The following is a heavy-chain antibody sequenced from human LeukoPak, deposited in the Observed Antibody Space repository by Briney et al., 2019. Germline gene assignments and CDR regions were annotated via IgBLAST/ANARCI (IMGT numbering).Heavy chain of an antibody. J-gene: IGHJ6*02. CDR1: GFTFSSYA. D-gene: IGHD4-17*01. Sequence: GGSLRLSCAASGFTFSSYAMSWVRQAPGKGLEWVSAISGSGGSTYYADSVKGRFTISRDNAKNSLYLQMNSLRAEDTAVYYCATSYGDPYYYYGMDVWGQGTTVTVSS. CDR2: ISGSGGST. V-gene: IGHV3-23*01. CDR3: ATSYGDPYYYYGMDV.